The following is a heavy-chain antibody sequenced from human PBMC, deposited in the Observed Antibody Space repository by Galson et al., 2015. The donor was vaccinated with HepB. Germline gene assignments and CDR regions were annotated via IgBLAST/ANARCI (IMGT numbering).Heavy chain of an antibody. D-gene: IGHD5-24*01. V-gene: IGHV1-69*04. CDR2: IIPILGIA. CDR3: ARVSRHVEMATIYFDY. CDR1: GGTFSSYA. Sequence: SVKVSCKVSGGTFSSYAISWVRQAPGQGLEWMGRIIPILGIAKYAQKFQGRVTITADKSTSTAYMELSSLRSEDTAVYYCARVSRHVEMATIYFDYWGQGTLVTVSS. J-gene: IGHJ4*02.